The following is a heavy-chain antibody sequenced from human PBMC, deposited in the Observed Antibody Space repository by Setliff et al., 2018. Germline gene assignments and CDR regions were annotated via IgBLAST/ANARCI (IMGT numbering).Heavy chain of an antibody. CDR3: ARARYCSSTSCYYYYYMDV. D-gene: IGHD2-2*01. V-gene: IGHV3-11*04. Sequence: PGGSLRLSCAASGFTFSDYYMTWIRQAPGKGLEWVSYISRGGNTIYYADSVKGRFTISRDNARDSLFLQMNTLRAEDTAVYYCARARYCSSTSCYYYYYMDVWGKGTTVTVS. CDR1: GFTFSDYY. CDR2: ISRGGNTI. J-gene: IGHJ6*03.